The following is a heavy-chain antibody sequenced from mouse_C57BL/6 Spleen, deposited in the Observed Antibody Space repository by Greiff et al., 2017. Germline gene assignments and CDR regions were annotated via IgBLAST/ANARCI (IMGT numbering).Heavy chain of an antibody. CDR1: GYTFTSYW. D-gene: IGHD1-1*01. V-gene: IGHV1-55*01. CDR2: IYPGSGST. Sequence: QVQLQQSGAELVKPGASVKMSCTASGYTFTSYWITWVKQRPGQGLEWIGDIYPGSGSTNYNEQFKCQATLTVDTSSSTAYMQLSSLTSEDSAVYYCASYAYEAMDYWGQGTSVTVSS. CDR3: ASYAYEAMDY. J-gene: IGHJ4*01.